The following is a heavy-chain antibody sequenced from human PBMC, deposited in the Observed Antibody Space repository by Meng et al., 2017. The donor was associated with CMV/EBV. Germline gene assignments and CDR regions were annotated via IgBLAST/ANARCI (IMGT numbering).Heavy chain of an antibody. CDR2: IKSNIDGGTT. D-gene: IGHD2-2*03. Sequence: GESLKISCAASGFTFSNAWMSWVRQPPGKGLEWVGRIKSNIDGGTTDHAAPVNGRFTISRDDPKNTLYLHMNSLKTEDTAVYYCTNPSPRRRGYSSSTSCPRWYGMDVWGQGTTVTVSS. J-gene: IGHJ6*02. V-gene: IGHV3-15*01. CDR1: GFTFSNAW. CDR3: TNPSPRRRGYSSSTSCPRWYGMDV.